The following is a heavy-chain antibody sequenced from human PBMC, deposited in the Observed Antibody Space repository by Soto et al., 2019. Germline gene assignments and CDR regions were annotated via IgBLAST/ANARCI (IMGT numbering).Heavy chain of an antibody. Sequence: LRLSCAASGFTFSSYSVNWVRQAPGKGLEWVSYISSSNTIYYADSVKGRFTISRDNAKNSLYLQMNSLRDEDTAVYYCARGKYSYGLYYFDYWGQGVLVTVS. D-gene: IGHD5-18*01. CDR2: ISSSNTI. V-gene: IGHV3-48*02. CDR1: GFTFSSYS. CDR3: ARGKYSYGLYYFDY. J-gene: IGHJ4*02.